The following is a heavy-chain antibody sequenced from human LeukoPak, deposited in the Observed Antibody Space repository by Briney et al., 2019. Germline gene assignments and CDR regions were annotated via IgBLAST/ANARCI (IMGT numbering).Heavy chain of an antibody. D-gene: IGHD3-10*01. Sequence: GGSLRLSCAASGFTFDDYAMHWVRHAPGKSLEWVSGISWNSGSIGYADSVKGRFTISRDNAKNSLYLQMNSLRAEDTALYYCAKDMYVGTMVRGVIIGGFDYWGQGTLVTVSS. CDR3: AKDMYVGTMVRGVIIGGFDY. J-gene: IGHJ4*02. CDR2: ISWNSGSI. V-gene: IGHV3-9*01. CDR1: GFTFDDYA.